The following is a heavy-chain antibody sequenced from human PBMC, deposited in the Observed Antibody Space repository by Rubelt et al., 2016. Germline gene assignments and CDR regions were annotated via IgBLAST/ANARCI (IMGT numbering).Heavy chain of an antibody. CDR2: IIHILGIA. Sequence: QVQLVQSGAEVKKPGSSVKVSCKASGGTFSSYAISWVRQAPGQGLEWMGRIIHILGIANYAQKFQGRVTITADKSTSTAYMELSSLRSEDTAVYYCARGGMGGSTGYFDYWGQGTLVTVSS. CDR3: ARGGMGGSTGYFDY. J-gene: IGHJ4*02. V-gene: IGHV1-69*04. D-gene: IGHD1-26*01. CDR1: GGTFSSYA.